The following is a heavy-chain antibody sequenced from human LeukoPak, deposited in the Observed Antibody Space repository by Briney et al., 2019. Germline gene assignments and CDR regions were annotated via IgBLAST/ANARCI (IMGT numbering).Heavy chain of an antibody. CDR1: GFTFSSYW. CDR2: IKQGGSEK. J-gene: IGHJ6*03. V-gene: IGHV3-7*03. Sequence: GGSLRLSCAASGFTFSSYWMSWVRQAPGKGLEWVANIKQGGSEKYYMDSVKGRFTISRDNAKNSLFLQMNSLRAEDTAVYYCARVLRYCSGGNCYSGGLGYMDVWGKGTTVTISS. D-gene: IGHD2-15*01. CDR3: ARVLRYCSGGNCYSGGLGYMDV.